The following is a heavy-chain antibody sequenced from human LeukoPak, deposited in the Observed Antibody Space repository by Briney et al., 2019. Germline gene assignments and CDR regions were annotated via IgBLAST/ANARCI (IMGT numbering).Heavy chain of an antibody. J-gene: IGHJ6*04. CDR2: IKQDGSEK. D-gene: IGHD2-15*01. CDR1: GFTFSSYW. V-gene: IGHV3-7*03. CDR3: ARDQGYCSGGSCYPYYYYGMDV. Sequence: GGSLRLSCAASGFTFSSYWMSWVRQAPGKGLEWVANIKQDGSEKYYVDSVKGRFTISRANAKNSLYLQMNSLRAEDTAVYYCARDQGYCSGGSCYPYYYYGMDVWGKGTTVTVSS.